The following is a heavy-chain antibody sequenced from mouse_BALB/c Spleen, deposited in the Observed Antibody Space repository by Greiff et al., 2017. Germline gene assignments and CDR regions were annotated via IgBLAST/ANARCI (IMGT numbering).Heavy chain of an antibody. CDR3: ARSYGSSYAMDY. V-gene: IGHV1S135*01. D-gene: IGHD1-1*01. J-gene: IGHJ4*01. CDR1: GYSFTSYY. CDR2: IDPFNGGT. Sequence: EVQLKQSGPELMKPGASVKISCKASGYSFTSYYMHWVKQSHGKSLEWIGYIDPFNGGTSYNQKFKGKATLTVDKSSSTAYMHLSSLTSEDSAVYYCARSYGSSYAMDYWGQGTSVTVSS.